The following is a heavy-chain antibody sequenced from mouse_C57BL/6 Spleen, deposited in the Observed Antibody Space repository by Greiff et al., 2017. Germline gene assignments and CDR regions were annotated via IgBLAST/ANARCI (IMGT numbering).Heavy chain of an antibody. V-gene: IGHV1-64*01. J-gene: IGHJ1*03. CDR2: IRPNSGST. CDR3: ARYGNYGGNWYFDV. Sequence: VQLQQPGAELVKPGASVKLSCKASGYTFTSYWMHWVKQRPGQGLEWIGMIRPNSGSTNYNEKFKSKATLTVDKSSSTAYMQLSSLTSEDSAVYYCARYGNYGGNWYFDVWGTGTTVTVSS. D-gene: IGHD2-1*01. CDR1: GYTFTSYW.